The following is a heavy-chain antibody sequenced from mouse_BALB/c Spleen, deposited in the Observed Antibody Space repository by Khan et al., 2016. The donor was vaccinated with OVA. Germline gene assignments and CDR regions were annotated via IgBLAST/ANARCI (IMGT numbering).Heavy chain of an antibody. D-gene: IGHD1-1*01. J-gene: IGHJ2*01. CDR3: ARIKKIVATYFDY. V-gene: IGHV1S81*02. CDR2: TNPTNGRT. CDR1: GYTFTSYW. Sequence: QVHLQQPGAELVKAGASVKMSCKASGYTFTSYWMHWVKQRLGQGLEWFAETNPTNGRTYYNEKFKSKATLTVDNSSSTAYMLLSGPTFEDSAVYYCARIKKIVATYFDYGGQGTTLTVSS.